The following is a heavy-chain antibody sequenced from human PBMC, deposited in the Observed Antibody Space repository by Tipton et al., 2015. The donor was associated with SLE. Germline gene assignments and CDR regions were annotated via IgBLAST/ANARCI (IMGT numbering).Heavy chain of an antibody. CDR3: ASPGGGSGNFDAFDV. CDR1: GGSISSDNYF. V-gene: IGHV4-61*09. D-gene: IGHD3-10*01. Sequence: TLSLTCTVSGGSISSDNYFWSWIRQPAGKGLDWIGHIYASGSSNYNPSLKSRVTMSVDTSKNQFSLRLNSVTAADTAVYFCASPGGGSGNFDAFDVWGQGTLVTVSS. CDR2: IYASGSS. J-gene: IGHJ3*01.